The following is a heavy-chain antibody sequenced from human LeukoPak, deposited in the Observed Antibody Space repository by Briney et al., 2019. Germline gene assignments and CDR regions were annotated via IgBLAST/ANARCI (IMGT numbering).Heavy chain of an antibody. D-gene: IGHD3-22*01. CDR1: GFTFSSFW. J-gene: IGHJ4*02. V-gene: IGHV3-7*01. CDR2: IKQDGSIQ. CDR3: ATSYDSSGCD. Sequence: GGSLSLSCTASGFTFSSFWMAWVRQAPGKGLEWVANIKQDGSIQHYGDSVKGRFTISRDNAKNSLYLQMNNLRAEDTALYYCATSYDSSGCDWGQGTLVTVSS.